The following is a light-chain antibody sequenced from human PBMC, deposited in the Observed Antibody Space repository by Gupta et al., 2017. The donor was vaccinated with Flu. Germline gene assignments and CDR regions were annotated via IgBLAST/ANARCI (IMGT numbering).Light chain of an antibody. V-gene: IGLV4-69*01. CDR3: QTWGTGIHV. J-gene: IGLJ1*01. CDR2: VNSDGSH. Sequence: SGHSSYGIAWHQQQPEKDPRYLMRVNSDGSHTKGDGIPDRFSGSSSGPERYLTISSLQFEDEADYYCQTWGTGIHVFGTGTKVTVL. CDR1: SGHSSYG.